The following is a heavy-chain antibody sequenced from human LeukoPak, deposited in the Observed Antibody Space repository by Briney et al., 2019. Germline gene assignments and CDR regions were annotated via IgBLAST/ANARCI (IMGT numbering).Heavy chain of an antibody. CDR1: GYTFTGYY. D-gene: IGHD4-17*01. CDR3: ARDGSASDYGDYVVGY. V-gene: IGHV1-2*02. Sequence: ASVKVSCKASGYTFTGYYMHWVRQAPGQGLEWMGWINPNSGGTNYAQKFQGRVTMTRDTSISTAYMELSRLRSDDTAVYYCARDGSASDYGDYVVGYWGQGTMVTVSS. CDR2: INPNSGGT. J-gene: IGHJ4*02.